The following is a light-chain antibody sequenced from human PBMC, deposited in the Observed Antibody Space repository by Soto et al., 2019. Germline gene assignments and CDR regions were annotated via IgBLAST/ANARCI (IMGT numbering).Light chain of an antibody. CDR1: QSVSSN. CDR2: GAS. J-gene: IGKJ1*01. CDR3: QQYNNWPPRT. Sequence: EIVMTQSPATLSVSPGERATLSCRASQSVSSNLAWYQQNPGQAPRLLIYGASTRATGIRARFSGSGSGTVFTLTISSLQSEDFAVYYWQQYNNWPPRTFGQGTKVEIK. V-gene: IGKV3-15*01.